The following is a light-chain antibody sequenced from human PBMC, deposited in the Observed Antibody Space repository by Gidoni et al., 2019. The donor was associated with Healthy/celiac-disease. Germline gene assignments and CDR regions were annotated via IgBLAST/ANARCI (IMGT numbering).Light chain of an antibody. CDR3: SSYINTATSVV. Sequence: QSTLTQPASVSGSPGQSITIPCTGTSNDIGVYNYVSWDQKHPGKAPKLMIYEVFNRPSGVSDRFSGSKSGNTASLTISGLHPEDEAVYYCSSYINTATSVVFGGGTNLTVL. CDR2: EVF. J-gene: IGLJ2*01. V-gene: IGLV2-14*03. CDR1: SNDIGVYNY.